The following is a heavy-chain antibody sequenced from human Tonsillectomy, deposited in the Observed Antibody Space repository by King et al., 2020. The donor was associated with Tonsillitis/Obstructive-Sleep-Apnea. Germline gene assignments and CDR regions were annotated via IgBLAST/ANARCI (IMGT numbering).Heavy chain of an antibody. CDR2: IYYSGST. D-gene: IGHD4-17*01. CDR1: GGSISSYY. Sequence: VQLQESGPGLVKPSETLSLTCTVSGGSISSYYWSWIRQPPGKGLEWIGYIYYSGSTNYNPSLKSRVTISVDTSKNQFSLKLSSVTAADTAVYYCARGKHYGDYDYYYYYGMDVWGQGTTVTVSS. V-gene: IGHV4-59*01. J-gene: IGHJ6*02. CDR3: ARGKHYGDYDYYYYYGMDV.